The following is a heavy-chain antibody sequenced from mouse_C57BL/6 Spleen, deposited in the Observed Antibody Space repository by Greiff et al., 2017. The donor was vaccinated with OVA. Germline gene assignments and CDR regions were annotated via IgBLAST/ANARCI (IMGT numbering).Heavy chain of an antibody. CDR3: ARDMVTTGFAY. D-gene: IGHD2-2*01. J-gene: IGHJ3*01. V-gene: IGHV5-4*01. Sequence: EVQGVESGGGLVKPGGSLKLSCAASGFTFSSYAMSWVRQTPEKRLEWVATISDGGSYTYYPDNVKGRFTISRDNAKNNLYLQMSHLKSEDTAMYYCARDMVTTGFAYWGQGTLVTVSA. CDR1: GFTFSSYA. CDR2: ISDGGSYT.